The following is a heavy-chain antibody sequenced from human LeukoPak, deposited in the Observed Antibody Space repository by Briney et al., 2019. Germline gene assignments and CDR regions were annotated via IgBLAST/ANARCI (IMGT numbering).Heavy chain of an antibody. Sequence: GGSLRLSCAASGFTFRNYAMSWVRQAPGKGLEWVSSISSSDSYIYYADSVKGRFAVSRDFAKNSLSLQMNSLRAEDTAVYYGARLLGQGDGYRAFDYWGRGTLVTVSS. J-gene: IGHJ4*02. CDR3: ARLLGQGDGYRAFDY. D-gene: IGHD5-24*01. CDR2: ISSSDSYI. CDR1: GFTFRNYA. V-gene: IGHV3-21*01.